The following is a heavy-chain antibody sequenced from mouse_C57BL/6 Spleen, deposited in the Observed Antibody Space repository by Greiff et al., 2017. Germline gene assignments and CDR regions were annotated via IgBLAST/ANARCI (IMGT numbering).Heavy chain of an antibody. D-gene: IGHD3-2*02. CDR3: ARRGTAQATFFDY. J-gene: IGHJ2*01. V-gene: IGHV1-69*01. CDR2: IDPSDSYT. CDR1: GYTFTSYW. Sequence: VKLQQSGAELVMPGASVKLSCKASGYTFTSYWMHWVKQRPGQGLEWIGEIDPSDSYTNYNQKFKGKSTLTVNKYSSTAYMQLSSLTSEDSAVYYCARRGTAQATFFDYWGQGTTLTVSS.